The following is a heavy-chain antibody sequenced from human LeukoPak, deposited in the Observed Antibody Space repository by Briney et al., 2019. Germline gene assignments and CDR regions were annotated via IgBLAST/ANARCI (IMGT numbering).Heavy chain of an antibody. J-gene: IGHJ4*02. D-gene: IGHD1-26*01. CDR3: ARDPKWELFSDLNDY. CDR2: IYYSGST. Sequence: PSETLSLTCTVSGGSISSSSYYWGWFRQPPGKGLEWIGSIYYSGSTYYNPSLKSRVTISVDTSKNQFSLKLSSVTAADTAVYYCARDPKWELFSDLNDYWGQGTLVTVSS. CDR1: GGSISSSSYY. V-gene: IGHV4-39*07.